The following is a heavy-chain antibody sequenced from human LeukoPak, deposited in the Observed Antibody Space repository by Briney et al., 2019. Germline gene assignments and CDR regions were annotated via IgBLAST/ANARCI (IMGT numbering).Heavy chain of an antibody. J-gene: IGHJ4*02. D-gene: IGHD6-19*01. CDR1: GFTVSSNY. Sequence: PGGSLRLSCAASGFTVSSNYMSWVRQAPGKGLEWVANIKQDGSEKFYVDSLKGRFTISRDNAKNSLYLQMNSLRADDTAVYYCAKEIAVAGRPLLDSWGQGTLVTVSS. V-gene: IGHV3-7*03. CDR3: AKEIAVAGRPLLDS. CDR2: IKQDGSEK.